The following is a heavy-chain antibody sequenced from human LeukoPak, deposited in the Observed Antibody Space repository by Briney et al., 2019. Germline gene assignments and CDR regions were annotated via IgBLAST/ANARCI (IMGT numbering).Heavy chain of an antibody. CDR1: GFTFSNYW. D-gene: IGHD3-10*01. CDR2: IKHDESEK. J-gene: IGHJ4*02. CDR3: ARLLFGELRYFDY. Sequence: SGGSLRLSRAASGFTFSNYWMSWVRQAPGKGPEWVANIKHDESEKYYAESVKGRFAVSRDNAMNSLYLQMNSLRVEDTAVYYCARLLFGELRYFDYWGQGTLVPVSS. V-gene: IGHV3-7*03.